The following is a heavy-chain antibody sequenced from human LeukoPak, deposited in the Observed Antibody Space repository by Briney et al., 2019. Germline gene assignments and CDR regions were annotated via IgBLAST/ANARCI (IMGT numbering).Heavy chain of an antibody. V-gene: IGHV4-38-2*02. J-gene: IGHJ5*02. CDR1: GYSISSGYY. D-gene: IGHD3-3*01. CDR2: IYHSGST. CDR3: ARDGRDYYDFWSGYYGRFDP. Sequence: PSETLSLTCAVSGYSISSGYYWGWIRQPPGKGLEWIGSIYHSGSTYYNPSLKSRVTISVDTSKNQFSLKLSSVTAADTAVYYCARDGRDYYDFWSGYYGRFDPWGQGTLVTVSS.